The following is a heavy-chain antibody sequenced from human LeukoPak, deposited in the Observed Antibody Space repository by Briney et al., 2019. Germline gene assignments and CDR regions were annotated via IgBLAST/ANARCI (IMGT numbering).Heavy chain of an antibody. D-gene: IGHD4-17*01. V-gene: IGHV3-48*03. CDR2: ISSSGITI. CDR1: GFTFSSYE. CDR3: ARDNDYGDYFDY. J-gene: IGHJ4*02. Sequence: PGGSLRLSCAASGFTFSSYEMNWVRQAPGKGLEWVSYISSSGITIYYADSVKGRFTISRDNAKNSLCLQMNSLRAEDTAVYYCARDNDYGDYFDYWGQGTLVTVSS.